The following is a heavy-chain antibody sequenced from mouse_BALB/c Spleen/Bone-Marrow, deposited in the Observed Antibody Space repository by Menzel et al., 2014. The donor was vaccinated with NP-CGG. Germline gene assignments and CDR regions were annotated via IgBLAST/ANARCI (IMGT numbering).Heavy chain of an antibody. CDR3: ARSYGYERSWFAY. V-gene: IGHV1-18*01. J-gene: IGHJ3*01. Sequence: VQLKQSGPELVKPGASVKISCKTSGYTFTEYTMHWVKQSHGKSLEWIGGINPNNGGTSYNQKFKGKATLTVDKSSSTAYMELRSLTSEDSAAYFCARSYGYERSWFAYWGQGTLVTVSA. CDR1: GYTFTEYT. D-gene: IGHD2-2*01. CDR2: INPNNGGT.